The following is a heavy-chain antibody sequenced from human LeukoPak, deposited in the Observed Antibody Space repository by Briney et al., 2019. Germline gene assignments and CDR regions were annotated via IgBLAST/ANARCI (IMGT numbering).Heavy chain of an antibody. V-gene: IGHV3-21*01. CDR2: ITGSSTYI. CDR1: GFTFTTYS. D-gene: IGHD1-26*01. J-gene: IGHJ4*02. Sequence: GGSLRLSCAASGFTFTTYSMSWVRQAPGKGLEWVSSITGSSTYIYYADSVKGRFTISRDNAKNSLYLQMNSLRAADTAVYYCARVGIVGATTGFDYWGQGTLVTVSS. CDR3: ARVGIVGATTGFDY.